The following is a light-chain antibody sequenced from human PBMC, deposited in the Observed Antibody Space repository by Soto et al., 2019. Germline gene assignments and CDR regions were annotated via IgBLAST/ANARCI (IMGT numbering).Light chain of an antibody. CDR1: QSVSSN. CDR3: QQRSNWWT. Sequence: EIVMTHSPATLSMSPGESSTLSCRASQSVSSNLAWYQQKPGQAPRLLIYGASTRATGIPARFSGSGSGTEFTLIISSLQSEDFAVYYCQQRSNWWTLGQGTKADI. J-gene: IGKJ1*01. V-gene: IGKV3-15*01. CDR2: GAS.